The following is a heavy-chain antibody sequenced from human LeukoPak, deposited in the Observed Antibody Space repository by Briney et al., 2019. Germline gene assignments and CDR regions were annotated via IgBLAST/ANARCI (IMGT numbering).Heavy chain of an antibody. CDR2: IYYSGST. D-gene: IGHD3-22*01. V-gene: IGHV4-59*01. CDR3: ARDYDSDAFDI. CDR1: GVSISSYY. Sequence: PSETLSLTCTVSGVSISSYYWSWIRQPPGKGLEWIGYIYYSGSTNYNPSLKSRVTISVDTSKNQFSLKLSSVTAADTAVYYCARDYDSDAFDIWGQGTMVTVSS. J-gene: IGHJ3*02.